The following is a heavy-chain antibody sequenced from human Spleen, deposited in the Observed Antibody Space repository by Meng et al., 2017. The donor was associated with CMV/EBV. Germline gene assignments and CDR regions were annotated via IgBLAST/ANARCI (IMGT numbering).Heavy chain of an antibody. V-gene: IGHV4-59*01. J-gene: IGHJ6*02. CDR2: IYYSGST. Sequence: SETLSLTCTVSGGSISSYYWSWIRQPPGKGLEWIGYIYYSGSTNYNPSLKSRVAISVDTSKNQSSLKLSSVTAADTAVYYCAREGTNYYYGMDVWGQGTTVTVSS. CDR1: GGSISSYY. CDR3: AREGTNYYYGMDV. D-gene: IGHD2-2*01.